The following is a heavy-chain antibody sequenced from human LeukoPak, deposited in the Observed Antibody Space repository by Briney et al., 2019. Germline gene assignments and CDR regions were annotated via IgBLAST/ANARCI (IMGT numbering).Heavy chain of an antibody. CDR3: ARVEAYCSRTSCHDY. V-gene: IGHV1-18*01. D-gene: IGHD2-2*01. CDR2: ISAYNGNT. Sequence: GASVKGSCTASGFTFTSYGISWVRQAPGQGLEWLGWISAYNGNTDYAQKFQGKVTMTTDTSTSTAHMELRSLKSDDTAVYYYARVEAYCSRTSCHDYWGLGTLVTVSS. CDR1: GFTFTSYG. J-gene: IGHJ4*02.